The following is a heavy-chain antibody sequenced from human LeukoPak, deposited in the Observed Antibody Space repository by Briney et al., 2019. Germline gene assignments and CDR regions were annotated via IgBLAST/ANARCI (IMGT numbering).Heavy chain of an antibody. CDR1: GGSISSYY. Sequence: SETLSLTCTVSGGSISSYYWSWIRQPPGKELEWIGYIYYSGSTNYNPSLKSRVTISVDTSKNQFSLKLSSVTAADTAVYYCARHMYDFWSGYYYYYGMDVWGQGTTVTVSS. CDR3: ARHMYDFWSGYYYYYGMDV. J-gene: IGHJ6*02. D-gene: IGHD3-3*01. V-gene: IGHV4-59*08. CDR2: IYYSGST.